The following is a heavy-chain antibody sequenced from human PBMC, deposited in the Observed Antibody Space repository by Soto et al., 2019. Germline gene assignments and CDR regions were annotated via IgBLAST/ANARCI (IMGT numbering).Heavy chain of an antibody. CDR3: ARLCGGSCFDY. CDR2: IIPLYGTP. CDR1: GGIFSNSA. V-gene: IGHV1-69*12. J-gene: IGHJ4*02. D-gene: IGHD2-15*01. Sequence: QVQLVQSGAEVRKPGSSVKVSCKASGGIFSNSAISWVRQAPGQGLEWMGGIIPLYGTPNYSQKFQGRVTITADESPSKAYMELGSLRSDDTAVFYCARLCGGSCFDYWGQGTLVTVSS.